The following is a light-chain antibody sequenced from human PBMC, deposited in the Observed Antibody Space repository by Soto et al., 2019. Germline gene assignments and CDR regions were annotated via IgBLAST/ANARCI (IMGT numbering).Light chain of an antibody. J-gene: IGLJ2*01. Sequence: QSALTQPASVSGSPGQSITISCTGTSSDVGGYNYVSWYQQHPGKAPKLLIYGNSNRPSGVPDRFSGSKSGTSASLAITGLQAEDEADYYCQSYDSSLSVVFGGGTQLTVL. CDR3: QSYDSSLSVV. CDR1: SSDVGGYNY. CDR2: GNS. V-gene: IGLV2-14*01.